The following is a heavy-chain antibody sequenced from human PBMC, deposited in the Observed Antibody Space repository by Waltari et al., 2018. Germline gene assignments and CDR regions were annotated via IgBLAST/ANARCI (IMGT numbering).Heavy chain of an antibody. CDR2: MSFDGSNK. CDR1: GFAFSPYG. D-gene: IGHD5-18*01. J-gene: IGHJ3*02. CDR3: VRDPGVYGYGYDRAFDI. V-gene: IGHV3-30-3*01. Sequence: QVQLVESGGGVVQPGKSLTLSCAASGFAFSPYGFNWVRPGPGKGLEWLAIMSFDGSNKNYADSVKGRFTISRDNSKDMLFLQMNSLRHEDSGVYYCVRDPGVYGYGYDRAFDIWGQGTTVSVS.